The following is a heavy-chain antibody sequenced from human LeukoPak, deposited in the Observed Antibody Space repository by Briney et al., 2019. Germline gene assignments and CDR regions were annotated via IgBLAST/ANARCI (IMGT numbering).Heavy chain of an antibody. CDR3: ARSHFYGSGVDS. D-gene: IGHD3-10*01. CDR2: IFDTGST. CDR1: GGSISTIPLY. V-gene: IGHV4-39*01. Sequence: PSETLSLTCTVSGGSISTIPLYWGWIRQPPGKGLEWIGSIFDTGSTYDNPSLKSRVTISVDTSRNQFSLKLTSVTAADTAVYYCARSHFYGSGVDSWGQGTLVTVSS. J-gene: IGHJ5*01.